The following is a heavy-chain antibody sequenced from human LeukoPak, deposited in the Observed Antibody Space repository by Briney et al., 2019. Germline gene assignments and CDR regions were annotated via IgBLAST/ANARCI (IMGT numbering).Heavy chain of an antibody. V-gene: IGHV6-1*01. CDR3: ARDVVAARRSGWFDP. Sequence: SQTLSLTCAISGDGVSSNSAAWNWIRQSPSRGLEWLGRTYYRSKWYNDYAVSVKSRITINPVTSKNQFSLQLNSVTPEDTAVYYCARDVVAARRSGWFDPWGQGTLVTVSS. J-gene: IGHJ5*02. D-gene: IGHD6-6*01. CDR2: TYYRSKWYN. CDR1: GDGVSSNSAA.